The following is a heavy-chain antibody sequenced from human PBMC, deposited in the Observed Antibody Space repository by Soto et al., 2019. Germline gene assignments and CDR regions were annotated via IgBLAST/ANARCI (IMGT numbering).Heavy chain of an antibody. CDR1: GYTFTSYA. Sequence: ASVKVSCKASGYTFTSYAMHWVRQAPGHRLEWMGWINAGNGNTKYSLKFQGRVTITRDTSASTAYMELSSLRSEDTTVYYCAKNSRISAAGAPSVFFFDYWGQGTLVTVSS. J-gene: IGHJ4*02. V-gene: IGHV1-3*01. CDR2: INAGNGNT. D-gene: IGHD6-13*01. CDR3: AKNSRISAAGAPSVFFFDY.